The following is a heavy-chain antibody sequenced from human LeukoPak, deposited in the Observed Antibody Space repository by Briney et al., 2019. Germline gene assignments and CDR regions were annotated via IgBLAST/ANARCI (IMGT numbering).Heavy chain of an antibody. CDR3: ARDLGGYSYGPFDY. CDR1: GFTFSSYA. Sequence: GGSLRLSCAASGFTFSSYAMHWVRQAPGKGLEWVAVISYDGSNKNYADSVKGRFTISRDNSKNTLYLQMNSLRAEDTAVYYCARDLGGYSYGPFDYWGQGTLVTVSS. CDR2: ISYDGSNK. V-gene: IGHV3-30-3*01. J-gene: IGHJ4*02. D-gene: IGHD5-18*01.